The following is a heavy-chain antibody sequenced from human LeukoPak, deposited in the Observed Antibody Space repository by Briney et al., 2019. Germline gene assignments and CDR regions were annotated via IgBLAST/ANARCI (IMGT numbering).Heavy chain of an antibody. CDR1: GFTFSPYW. Sequence: GGSLRLSCTASGFTFSPYWMNWVRQAPGKGLECVANIKEDGSEKYYVDSVKGRFTISRDNAKNLLYLQMNSLRPEDTAVYSCARSRGVAGTSEFDPWGQGTLVTVSS. D-gene: IGHD6-19*01. J-gene: IGHJ5*02. V-gene: IGHV3-7*01. CDR2: IKEDGSEK. CDR3: ARSRGVAGTSEFDP.